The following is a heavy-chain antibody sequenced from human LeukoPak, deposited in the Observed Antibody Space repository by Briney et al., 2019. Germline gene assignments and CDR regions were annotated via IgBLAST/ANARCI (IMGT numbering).Heavy chain of an antibody. CDR3: ARFTPQGYGWGGYNWFDP. CDR1: GGSFSGYY. J-gene: IGHJ5*02. CDR2: INHSGST. Sequence: SETLSLTCAVYGGSFSGYYWSWIRQPPGKGLEWIGEINHSGSTNYNPSLKSRVTISVDTSKNQFSLKLSSVTVADTAVYYCARFTPQGYGWGGYNWFDPWGQGTLVTVSS. V-gene: IGHV4-34*01. D-gene: IGHD3-16*01.